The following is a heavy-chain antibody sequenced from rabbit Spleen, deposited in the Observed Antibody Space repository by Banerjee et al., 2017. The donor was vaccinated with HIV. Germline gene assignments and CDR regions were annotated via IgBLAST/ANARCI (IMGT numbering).Heavy chain of an antibody. J-gene: IGHJ4*01. D-gene: IGHD5-1*01. CDR3: ARGTDGTYTHGLGL. CDR2: IDTSSVHT. V-gene: IGHV1S40*01. CDR1: GFDFSSSYY. Sequence: QSLEESGGDLVKPGASLTLTCKASGFDFSSSYYMCWVRQAPEKGLELIACIDTSSVHTADATWAKGRFTISKTSSTTVTLQMTSLTAADTATYFCARGTDGTYTHGLGLWGQGTLVTVS.